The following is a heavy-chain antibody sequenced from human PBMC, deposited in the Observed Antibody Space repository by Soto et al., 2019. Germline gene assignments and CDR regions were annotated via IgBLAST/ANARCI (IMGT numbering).Heavy chain of an antibody. D-gene: IGHD3-22*01. CDR2: IKSKTDGGTT. Sequence: GGSLRLSCAASGFTFSVVWMNWVRQAPGKGLEWVGRIKSKTDGGTTDYAAPVKGRFTISRDDSKNTLYLQMNSPKTEDTAVYYCTTDYYDSSGYYVFGYWGPGTLVTVSS. J-gene: IGHJ4*02. V-gene: IGHV3-15*07. CDR3: TTDYYDSSGYYVFGY. CDR1: GFTFSVVW.